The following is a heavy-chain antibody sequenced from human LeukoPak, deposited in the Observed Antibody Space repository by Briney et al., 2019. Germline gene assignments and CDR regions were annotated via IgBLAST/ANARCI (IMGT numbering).Heavy chain of an antibody. D-gene: IGHD5-18*01. J-gene: IGHJ6*03. CDR3: ARVKSGYSYGPHYYYYYYMDV. V-gene: IGHV3-7*04. Sequence: GGSLRLSCAASGFTFSSYWMSWVRQAPGKGLEWVANIKQDGSEKNYVDSVKGRFTISRDNAKNSLYVQMNSLRAEDTAVYYCARVKSGYSYGPHYYYYYYMDVWGKGTTVTVSS. CDR2: IKQDGSEK. CDR1: GFTFSSYW.